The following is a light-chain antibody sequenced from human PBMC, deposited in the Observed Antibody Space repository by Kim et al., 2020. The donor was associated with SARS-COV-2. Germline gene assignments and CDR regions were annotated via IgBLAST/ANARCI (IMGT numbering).Light chain of an antibody. CDR2: QDI. V-gene: IGLV3-1*01. Sequence: SYELTQPPSVSVSPGQTASITCSGDKLGDKYACWYQQKPGQSPVLVIYQDIKRPSGIPERFSGSNSGNTATLTINGTQAMDEADYYCQAWDSSTEVFGTGTKVTVL. CDR1: KLGDKY. CDR3: QAWDSSTEV. J-gene: IGLJ1*01.